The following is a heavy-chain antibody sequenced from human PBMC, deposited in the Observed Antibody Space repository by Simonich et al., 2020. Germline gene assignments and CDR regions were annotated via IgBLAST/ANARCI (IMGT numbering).Heavy chain of an antibody. Sequence: EVQLVESGGGLVKPGGSLRLSCAASGFTFSSYSMNWVRQAQGKGLEWVSSISSSSSYIYYADSVKGRFTISIDNAKNSLYLQMNSLRAEDTAVYYCARGIVGASGAFDIWGQGTMVTVSS. D-gene: IGHD1-26*01. CDR1: GFTFSSYS. J-gene: IGHJ3*02. CDR3: ARGIVGASGAFDI. CDR2: ISSSSSYI. V-gene: IGHV3-21*01.